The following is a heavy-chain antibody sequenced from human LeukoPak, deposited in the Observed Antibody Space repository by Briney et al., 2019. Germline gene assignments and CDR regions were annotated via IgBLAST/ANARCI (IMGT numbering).Heavy chain of an antibody. V-gene: IGHV3-74*03. CDR3: VRDETLWTLDW. CDR2: INERGTDS. D-gene: IGHD1-1*01. Sequence: GGSLRLSCTASGFTFSGHCIHWVRQPPGMGLVWVSRINERGTDSMYAESVKGRFTISRDNAKNTVYLQMNGLRAEDTAVYYCVRDETLWTLDWWGQGTLVSVSS. CDR1: GFTFSGHC. J-gene: IGHJ4*02.